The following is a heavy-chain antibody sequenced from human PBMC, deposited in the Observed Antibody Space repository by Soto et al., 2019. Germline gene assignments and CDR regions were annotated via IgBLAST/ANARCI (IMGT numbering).Heavy chain of an antibody. CDR2: INHSGST. V-gene: IGHV4-34*01. Sequence: RGCYRLLFRLPPGTGLEWIGEINHSGSTNSNPSLKSRVTISVDKSKNQFSLKLSSVTAADTAVYYCAASCVGCGGFNFYGMDVWGQGTTVT. J-gene: IGHJ6*02. CDR1: RGCY. D-gene: IGHD2-21*01. CDR3: AASCVGCGGFNFYGMDV.